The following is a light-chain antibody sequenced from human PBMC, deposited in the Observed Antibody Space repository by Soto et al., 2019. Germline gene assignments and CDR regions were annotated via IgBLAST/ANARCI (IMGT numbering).Light chain of an antibody. J-gene: IGLJ3*02. CDR2: EGS. CDR3: CSYAGSRTFV. Sequence: QSALTQPASVSGSPEQSITISCTGTSSHVGAYNLVSWYQQHPGKAPRLIIYEGSKRPSGISHRFSGSKSDNTASLTISGLRAEDEAHYHCCSYAGSRTFVFGGGTKVTVL. V-gene: IGLV2-23*01. CDR1: SSHVGAYNL.